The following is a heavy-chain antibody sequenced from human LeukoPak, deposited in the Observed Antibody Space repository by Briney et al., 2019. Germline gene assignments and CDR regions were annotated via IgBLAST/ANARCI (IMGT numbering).Heavy chain of an antibody. CDR3: PTKGECLSY. V-gene: IGHV4-34*01. D-gene: IGHD3-10*01. Sequence: SETLSLTCAVYGGFFSGYYWSWIRQPPGKGLEWIGEINHSGSTNYNPSLKSRVTISVDTSKNQFSLKLTSVTVADTAVYYCPTKGECLSYWGQGTLVSVSS. J-gene: IGHJ4*02. CDR2: INHSGST. CDR1: GGFFSGYY.